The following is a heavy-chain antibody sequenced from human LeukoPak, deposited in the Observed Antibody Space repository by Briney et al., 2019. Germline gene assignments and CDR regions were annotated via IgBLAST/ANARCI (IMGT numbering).Heavy chain of an antibody. D-gene: IGHD2-2*02. Sequence: GASVKVSCKASGYTFTGYYMHWVRQAPGQGPEWMGWINPNSGGTNYAQKSQGRVTMTRDTSISTAYMELSRLRSDDTAVYYCARDMGYCSSTSCYKGNTNWFDPWGQGALVTVSS. V-gene: IGHV1-2*02. CDR1: GYTFTGYY. CDR3: ARDMGYCSSTSCYKGNTNWFDP. CDR2: INPNSGGT. J-gene: IGHJ5*02.